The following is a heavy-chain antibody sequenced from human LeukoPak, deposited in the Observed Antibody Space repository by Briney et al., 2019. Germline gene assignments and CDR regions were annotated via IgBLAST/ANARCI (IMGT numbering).Heavy chain of an antibody. CDR3: AKGGTMVRGVIEYYFDY. CDR1: GFTFSSYA. D-gene: IGHD3-10*01. V-gene: IGHV3-23*01. CDR2: ISGSGCSR. Sequence: GGSLTLSCPASGFTFSSYAMIWVRQAPGTGLEGTSAISGSGCSRYYAVYVKCRFTSPRNNSKNTLYLQINSLRAEDTAVYYCAKGGTMVRGVIEYYFDYWGQGTLVTVSS. J-gene: IGHJ4*02.